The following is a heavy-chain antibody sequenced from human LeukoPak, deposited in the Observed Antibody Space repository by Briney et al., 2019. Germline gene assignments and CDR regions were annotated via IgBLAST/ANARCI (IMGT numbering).Heavy chain of an antibody. V-gene: IGHV3-30*18. Sequence: PGGSLRLSCAASGFTFSSYGMHRVRQAPGKGLEWVAVISYDGSNKYYADSVKGRFTISRDNSKNTLYLQMNSLRAEDTAVYYCAKDQIAVAGRYFDYWGQGTLVTVSS. CDR1: GFTFSSYG. CDR2: ISYDGSNK. J-gene: IGHJ4*02. D-gene: IGHD6-19*01. CDR3: AKDQIAVAGRYFDY.